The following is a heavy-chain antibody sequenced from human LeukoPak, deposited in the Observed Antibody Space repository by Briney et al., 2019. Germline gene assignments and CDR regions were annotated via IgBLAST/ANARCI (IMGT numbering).Heavy chain of an antibody. D-gene: IGHD3-3*01. J-gene: IGHJ5*02. Sequence: SETLSLTCTVSGGSISSHYWSWIRQPPGKGLEWIGYIYYSGSTNYNPSLKSRVTIPVDTSKNQFSLKLSSVTAADTAVYYCARGGGRITIFGVARFDPWGQGTLVTVSS. CDR1: GGSISSHY. V-gene: IGHV4-59*11. CDR3: ARGGGRITIFGVARFDP. CDR2: IYYSGST.